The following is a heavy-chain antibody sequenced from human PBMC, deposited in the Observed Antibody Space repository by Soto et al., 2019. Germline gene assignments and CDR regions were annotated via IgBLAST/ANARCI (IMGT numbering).Heavy chain of an antibody. CDR1: GGSISSYY. V-gene: IGHV4-4*07. Sequence: QVQLQESGPGLVKPSETLSLTCTVSGGSISSYYWSWIRQPAGKGLEWIGRIYTSGSTNHNPSLKRRVTMSVDTSKNQFSLKLSSVTAADTAVYYCARDGRVAVAVHDAFDIWGQGTMVTVSS. D-gene: IGHD6-19*01. CDR2: IYTSGST. J-gene: IGHJ3*02. CDR3: ARDGRVAVAVHDAFDI.